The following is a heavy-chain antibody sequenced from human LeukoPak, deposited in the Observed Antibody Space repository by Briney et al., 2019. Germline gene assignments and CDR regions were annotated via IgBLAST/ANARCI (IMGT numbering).Heavy chain of an antibody. V-gene: IGHV4-34*01. J-gene: IGHJ4*02. D-gene: IGHD4-17*01. CDR1: GGSFSDYY. CDR2: INHSGST. Sequence: SETLSLTCAVYGGSFSDYYWNWIRQPPGKGLEWIGEINHSGSTNYNPSLKSRLTISVDSPRNQFSLRLTSLTAADTAVYYCARLVTVTTGDYFDYWGQGNLVTVSS. CDR3: ARLVTVTTGDYFDY.